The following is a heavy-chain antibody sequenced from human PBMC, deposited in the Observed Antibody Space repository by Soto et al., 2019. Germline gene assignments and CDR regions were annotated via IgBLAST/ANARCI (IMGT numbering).Heavy chain of an antibody. Sequence: QVQLVQSGAEVKKPGAAVKVSCKASGDTFTNYAMHWVRQAPGQRLEWMGWINAGNGNTKYSQKFQGRVTITRDTFASTAYMELSSLRSEDTAVYYCARDPSRRGNYRTFDYWGQGTLVTVSS. CDR2: INAGNGNT. CDR3: ARDPSRRGNYRTFDY. CDR1: GDTFTNYA. D-gene: IGHD3-16*02. V-gene: IGHV1-3*01. J-gene: IGHJ4*02.